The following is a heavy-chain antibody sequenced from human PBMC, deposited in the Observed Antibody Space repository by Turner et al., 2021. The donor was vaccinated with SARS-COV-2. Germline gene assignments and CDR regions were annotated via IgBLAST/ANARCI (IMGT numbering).Heavy chain of an antibody. V-gene: IGHV3-23*01. Sequence: EVQLLESGGGLVQPGGSLRLSCAASGFTFSTYAMNWVRQAPGKGLEWVSGISGSGESIYYADPVKGRFTISRDNSKNTVHLQMNSLRADDTAVYYCAKYGWSSSSRGAVDLWGHGTMVTVSS. J-gene: IGHJ3*01. CDR2: ISGSGESI. D-gene: IGHD6-13*01. CDR1: GFTFSTYA. CDR3: AKYGWSSSSRGAVDL.